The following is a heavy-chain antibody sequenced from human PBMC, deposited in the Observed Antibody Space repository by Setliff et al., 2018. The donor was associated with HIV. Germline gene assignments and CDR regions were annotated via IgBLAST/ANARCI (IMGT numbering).Heavy chain of an antibody. CDR2: INPSGGST. Sequence: GASVKVSCKASGYTFTSYYMHWVRQAPGQGLEWMGIINPSGGSTSYAQKFQGRVTMTADTLSNTAHMELIRPRFDDTAVYYCARAHFLVAMTRNWFDPWGQGTLVTVS. CDR1: GYTFTSYY. J-gene: IGHJ5*02. CDR3: ARAHFLVAMTRNWFDP. D-gene: IGHD5-12*01. V-gene: IGHV1-46*01.